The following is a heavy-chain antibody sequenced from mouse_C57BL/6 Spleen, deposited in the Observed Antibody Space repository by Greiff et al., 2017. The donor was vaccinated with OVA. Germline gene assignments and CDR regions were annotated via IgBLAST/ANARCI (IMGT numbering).Heavy chain of an antibody. CDR3: ARHGLTGTDFDY. Sequence: EVKLMESGGDLVKPGGSLKLSCAASGFTFSSYGMSWVRQTPDKRLEWVATISSGGSYTYYPDSVKGRFTISRDNAKNTLYLQMSSLKSEDTAMYYCARHGLTGTDFDYWGQGTTLTVSS. D-gene: IGHD4-1*01. CDR1: GFTFSSYG. V-gene: IGHV5-6*01. J-gene: IGHJ2*01. CDR2: ISSGGSYT.